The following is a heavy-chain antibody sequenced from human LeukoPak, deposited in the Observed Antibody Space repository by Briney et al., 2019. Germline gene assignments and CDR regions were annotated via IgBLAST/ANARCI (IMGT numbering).Heavy chain of an antibody. CDR1: GFSLSTSGMC. D-gene: IGHD1-1*01. CDR2: IDWDDDK. V-gene: IGHV2-70*20. CDR3: ARTVGCGWNDGGDWFDP. J-gene: IGHJ5*02. Sequence: SGPALVKPTQTLTLTCTFSGFSLSTSGMCVSWVRQPPGKALEWLALIDWDDDKYYSTSLKTRLTISKDTSKNQVVLTMTNMDPVDTATYYCARTVGCGWNDGGDWFDPWGQGTLVTVSS.